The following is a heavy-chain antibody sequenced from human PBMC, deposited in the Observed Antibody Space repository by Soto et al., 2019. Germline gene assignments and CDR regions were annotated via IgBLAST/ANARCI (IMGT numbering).Heavy chain of an antibody. CDR1: GGSVSSGSYY. V-gene: IGHV4-61*01. D-gene: IGHD6-13*01. CDR2: IYYSGST. J-gene: IGHJ6*02. Sequence: QVQLQESGPGLVKPSETLSLTCTVSGGSVSSGSYYWSWIRQPPGKGLEWIGYIYYSGSTNYNPSLKSRFTISVDTSKNQFSLKLSSVTAADTAVYYCARDQGRSSSSWYPIYYYYGMDVWGQGTTVTVSS. CDR3: ARDQGRSSSSWYPIYYYYGMDV.